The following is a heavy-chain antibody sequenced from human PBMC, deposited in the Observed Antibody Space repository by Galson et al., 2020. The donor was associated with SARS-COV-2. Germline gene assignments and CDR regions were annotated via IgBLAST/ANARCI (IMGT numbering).Heavy chain of an antibody. CDR3: ARVAYSGYYYYMDV. V-gene: IGHV4-34*01. CDR2: LNQRGST. D-gene: IGHD5-12*01. Sequence: SETLSLTCAVYGGSFSGYYWSWIRQPPGKGLEWIGELNQRGSTNYNPSLKSRVTISIDTSKNQFSLKLSSVTAADTAVYYCARVAYSGYYYYMDVWVKGTTVTVSS. CDR1: GGSFSGYY. J-gene: IGHJ6*03.